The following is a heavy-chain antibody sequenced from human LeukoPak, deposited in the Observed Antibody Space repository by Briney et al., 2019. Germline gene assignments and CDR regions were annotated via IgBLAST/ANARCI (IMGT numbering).Heavy chain of an antibody. V-gene: IGHV3-30*03. D-gene: IGHD3-3*01. J-gene: IGHJ4*02. CDR1: GFTFSSYS. CDR2: ISYDGSNK. CDR3: ARGVRNYDFWSGLIDY. Sequence: GGSLRLSCAVSGFTFSSYSMNWVRQAPGKGLEWVAVISYDGSNKYYADSVKGRFTISRDNSKNTLYLQMNSLRAEDTAVYYCARGVRNYDFWSGLIDYWGQGTLVTVSS.